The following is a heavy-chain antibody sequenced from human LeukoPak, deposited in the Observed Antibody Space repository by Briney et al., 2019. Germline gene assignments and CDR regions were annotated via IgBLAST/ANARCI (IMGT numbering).Heavy chain of an antibody. CDR2: ISSSSSTI. D-gene: IGHD6-13*01. V-gene: IGHV3-48*02. CDR1: GFTFSSYS. CDR3: ARGRRMYSGSWYDY. Sequence: GGSLRLSCAASGFTFSSYSMNWVRQAPGKGLEWVSYISSSSSTIYYADSVKGRSTISRDNAKNSLYLQMNSLRDEDTAVYYCARGRRMYSGSWYDYWGQGTLVTVSS. J-gene: IGHJ4*02.